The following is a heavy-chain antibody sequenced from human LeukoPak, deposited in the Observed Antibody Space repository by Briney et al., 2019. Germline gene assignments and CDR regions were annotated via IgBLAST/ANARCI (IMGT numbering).Heavy chain of an antibody. CDR2: ISYDGSNK. CDR3: AREAYYDSSGYYPH. V-gene: IGHV3-30*19. CDR1: GFTFSSYG. Sequence: PGGSLRLSCAASGFTFSSYGMHWVRQAPGKGLEWVAVISYDGSNKYYADSVKGRFTISRDNSKNTLYLQMNSLRAEDTAVYYCAREAYYDSSGYYPHWGQGTLVTVSS. D-gene: IGHD3-22*01. J-gene: IGHJ4*02.